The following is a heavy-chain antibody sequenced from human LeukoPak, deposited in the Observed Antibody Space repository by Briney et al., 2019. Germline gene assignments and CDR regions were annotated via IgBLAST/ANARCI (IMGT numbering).Heavy chain of an antibody. CDR1: GFTFSSYS. V-gene: IGHV3-48*01. D-gene: IGHD3-10*01. CDR3: ARDGWFGDYNWFDP. CDR2: ISSASNTV. Sequence: GGSLRLSCAAPGFTFSSYSMNWVRQAPGKGLEWVSYISSASNTVYYADSVKGRFTISRDNAKNSLYLQMNSLRAEDTAMYYCARDGWFGDYNWFDPWGQGTLVTVSS. J-gene: IGHJ5*02.